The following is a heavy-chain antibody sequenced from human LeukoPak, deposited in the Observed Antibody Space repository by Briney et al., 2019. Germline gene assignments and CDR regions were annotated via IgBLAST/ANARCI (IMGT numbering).Heavy chain of an antibody. CDR1: GGSISSGSYY. V-gene: IGHV4-61*02. Sequence: SETLSLTCTVSGGSISSGSYYWSWIRQPAGKGLEWIGRIYTSGSTNYNPSLKSRVTISVDTSKNQFSLKLSSVTAADTAVYYCARDTYDILTGYSTPFDYWGQGTLVTVSS. CDR2: IYTSGST. J-gene: IGHJ4*02. D-gene: IGHD3-9*01. CDR3: ARDTYDILTGYSTPFDY.